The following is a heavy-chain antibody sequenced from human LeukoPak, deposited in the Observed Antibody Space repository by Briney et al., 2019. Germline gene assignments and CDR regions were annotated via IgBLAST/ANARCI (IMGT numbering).Heavy chain of an antibody. CDR3: ARGVVDCSSTSCYQNYYYYYYMDV. J-gene: IGHJ6*03. V-gene: IGHV4-4*02. Sequence: SGTLSLTCAVSGGSISSSNWWSWVRQSPGKGLEWIGEIYHSGSTNYNPSLKSRVTISVDKSKSQFSLKLSSVTAADTAVYYCARGVVDCSSTSCYQNYYYYYYMDVWGKGTTVTVSS. CDR2: IYHSGST. CDR1: GGSISSSNW. D-gene: IGHD2-2*01.